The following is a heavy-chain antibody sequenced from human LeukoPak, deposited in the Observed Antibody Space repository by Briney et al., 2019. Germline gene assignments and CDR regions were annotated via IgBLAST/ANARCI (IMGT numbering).Heavy chain of an antibody. D-gene: IGHD3-10*01. CDR2: TYYRSKWYN. Sequence: SQTLSLTCALSGDSVSRNSAAWNWIRQSPSRGLEWLGRTYYRSKWYNDYAVSVKRRITINPDTSKNHFSLQLDSVTPEDTAVYWCNSGNYFFDCWGQGTLVTVS. J-gene: IGHJ4*02. V-gene: IGHV6-1*01. CDR1: GDSVSRNSAA. CDR3: NSGNYFFDC.